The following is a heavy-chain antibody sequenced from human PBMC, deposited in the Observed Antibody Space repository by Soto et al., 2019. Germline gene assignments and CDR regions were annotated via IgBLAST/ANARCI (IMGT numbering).Heavy chain of an antibody. CDR2: ISYDGSNK. Sequence: QVQLVESGGGVVQPGRSLRLSCAASGFTFSSYAMHWVRQAPGKGLEWVAVISYDGSNKYYADSVKGRFTISRDNXXNPLYLQMNSLRAEDTAVYYCARDRSSGWYDWFDPWGQGTLVTVSS. J-gene: IGHJ5*02. CDR1: GFTFSSYA. D-gene: IGHD6-19*01. V-gene: IGHV3-30-3*01. CDR3: ARDRSSGWYDWFDP.